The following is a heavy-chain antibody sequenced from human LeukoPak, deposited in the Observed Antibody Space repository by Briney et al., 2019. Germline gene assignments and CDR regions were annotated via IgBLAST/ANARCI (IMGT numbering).Heavy chain of an antibody. J-gene: IGHJ4*02. V-gene: IGHV1-18*01. CDR1: GYTLGDYG. CDR2: ISALNGNT. CDR3: ARDFALLWLGDKPLDY. D-gene: IGHD3-10*01. Sequence: ASVKVSCKASGYTLGDYGFSWVRQAPGQGLEWMGWISALNGNTYYVQKFKGRVTMTTDSSTNTAYMELRSLRSDDTAVYFCARDFALLWLGDKPLDYWGQGTLVTVSS.